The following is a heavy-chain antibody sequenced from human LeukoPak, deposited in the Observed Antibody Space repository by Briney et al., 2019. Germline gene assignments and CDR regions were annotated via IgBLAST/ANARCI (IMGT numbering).Heavy chain of an antibody. CDR1: GGSISTNY. Sequence: SETLSLTCTVSGGSISTNYWNWIRQPAGKGLEWIGRIYVTGTTYYNPSLKSRHTMSVDASRNQFFLNLSSVTAADTAVYYCARGGPDLAREYFQYWGQGTLVTVS. CDR2: IYVTGTT. V-gene: IGHV4-4*07. D-gene: IGHD5-12*01. J-gene: IGHJ1*01. CDR3: ARGGPDLAREYFQY.